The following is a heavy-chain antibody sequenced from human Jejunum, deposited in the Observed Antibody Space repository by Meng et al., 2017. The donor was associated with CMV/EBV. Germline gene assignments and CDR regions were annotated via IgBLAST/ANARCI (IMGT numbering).Heavy chain of an antibody. V-gene: IGHV3-23*01. CDR2: ITGGGGRT. Sequence: FTFHSYALTWVRQAPGKGLEWVSAITGGGGRTYYADSVRGRFSISRDNSKNTLFLQMNSLRADDTAVYYCARAREIVEVWPMSPFDHWGQGTLVTVSS. CDR1: FTFHSYA. D-gene: IGHD5-12*01. CDR3: ARAREIVEVWPMSPFDH. J-gene: IGHJ4*02.